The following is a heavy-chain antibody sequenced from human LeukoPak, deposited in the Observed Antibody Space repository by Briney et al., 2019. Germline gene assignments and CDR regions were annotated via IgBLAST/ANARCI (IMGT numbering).Heavy chain of an antibody. D-gene: IGHD4-23*01. Sequence: GGSLRLSCAPSGFTFNNYGMHWVRQAPGKGLEWVAVITYDGSNKYYTDSVKGRFTISRDNSKSTLYLQMNSLRAEDTAVYYCAKGPVVTYFDYWGQGTLVTVSS. CDR2: ITYDGSNK. V-gene: IGHV3-30*18. CDR3: AKGPVVTYFDY. CDR1: GFTFNNYG. J-gene: IGHJ4*02.